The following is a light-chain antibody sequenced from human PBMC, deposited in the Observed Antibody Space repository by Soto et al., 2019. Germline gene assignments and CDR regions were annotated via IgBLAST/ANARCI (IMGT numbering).Light chain of an antibody. CDR3: SSYRGTTTPFS. Sequence: QPVLTQPASVSGSPGQSISISCTGTNRDVGGYNHVSWYQQHPGKAPKLLIYDVRHRPSGVSSRFSGSKSGNTASLTISGLQAEDEADYYCSSYRGTTTPFSLGTGTKLTVL. CDR2: DVR. CDR1: NRDVGGYNH. J-gene: IGLJ1*01. V-gene: IGLV2-14*01.